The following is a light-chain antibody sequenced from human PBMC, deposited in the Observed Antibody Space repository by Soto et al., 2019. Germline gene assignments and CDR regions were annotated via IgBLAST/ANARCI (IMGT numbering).Light chain of an antibody. CDR2: LGGSGSF. CDR1: SGHSSYI. CDR3: ETWDSNTRV. V-gene: IGLV4-60*02. Sequence: QSVLTQSSSASASLGSSVKLTCTLSSGHSSYIIAWHQQQPGKAPRYLMKLGGSGSFNKGSGVPDRFSGSSSGADRYLTISHLQFEDEADYYCETWDSNTRVFGGGTKVTVL. J-gene: IGLJ3*02.